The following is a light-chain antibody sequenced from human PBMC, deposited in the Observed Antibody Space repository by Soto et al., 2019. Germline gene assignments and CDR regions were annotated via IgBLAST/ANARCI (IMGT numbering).Light chain of an antibody. CDR1: SSDVGGYNY. CDR3: SSYTSSFYV. Sequence: QSVLTQPASVSGSPGQSITISCTGTSSDVGGYNYVSWYQQHTGKAPKLMIYDVSNRPSGVSNRFSGSKSGNTASLTISGLQAGDEADYYCSSYTSSFYVFGTGTKVTVL. V-gene: IGLV2-14*01. J-gene: IGLJ1*01. CDR2: DVS.